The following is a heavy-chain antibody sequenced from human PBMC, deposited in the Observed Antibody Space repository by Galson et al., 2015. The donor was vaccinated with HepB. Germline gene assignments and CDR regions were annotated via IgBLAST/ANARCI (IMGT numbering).Heavy chain of an antibody. D-gene: IGHD5-18*01. CDR3: ARGPLTAMEYYYYYYYMDV. CDR1: GYTFTSYD. J-gene: IGHJ6*03. V-gene: IGHV1-8*01. CDR2: MNPNSGNT. Sequence: SVKVSCKASGYTFTSYDINWVRQATGQGLEWMGWMNPNSGNTGYAQKFQGRVTMTRNTSISTAYMELSGLRSEDTAVYYCARGPLTAMEYYYYYYYMDVWGKGTTVTVSS.